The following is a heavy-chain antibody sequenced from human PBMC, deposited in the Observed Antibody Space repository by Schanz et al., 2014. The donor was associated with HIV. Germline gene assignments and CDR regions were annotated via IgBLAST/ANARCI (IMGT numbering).Heavy chain of an antibody. Sequence: QVQLVQSGAEVKKPGSSVTVSCKASEGTFSSYARSWVRQAPGQGLEWMGGIIPVFGKANYAQKFEDRITITADESTNTAYMELSSLRSEDTAVYYCASPARGSHKVYYSFLLFWPQGTTVTVSS. J-gene: IGHJ6*02. CDR1: EGTFSSYA. V-gene: IGHV1-69*01. CDR2: IIPVFGKA. D-gene: IGHD3-16*01. CDR3: ASPARGSHKVYYSFLLF.